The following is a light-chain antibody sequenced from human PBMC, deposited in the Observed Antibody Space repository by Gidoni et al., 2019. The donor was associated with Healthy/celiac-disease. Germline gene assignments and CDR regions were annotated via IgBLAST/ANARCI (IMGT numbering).Light chain of an antibody. Sequence: SSEPTQDPAVSVALGQTVMISCQGDSLRSYYASWYQQKPGQAPVLVIYGKNNRPSGIPDRFSGSSSGNTASLTITGAQAEDEADYYCNSRDSSGNPWVFGGGTKLTVL. CDR3: NSRDSSGNPWV. V-gene: IGLV3-19*01. CDR2: GKN. J-gene: IGLJ3*02. CDR1: SLRSYY.